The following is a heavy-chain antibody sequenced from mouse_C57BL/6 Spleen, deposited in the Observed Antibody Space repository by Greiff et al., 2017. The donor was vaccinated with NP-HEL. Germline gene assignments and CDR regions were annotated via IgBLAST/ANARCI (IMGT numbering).Heavy chain of an antibody. CDR3: TAPYYYCRGYFDV. Sequence: EVKLEESGGGLVQPGGSMKLSCVASGFTFSNYWMNWVRQSPEKGLEWVAQISLKSDNYATHYAESVKGRFTISRDASKSSVYLQMNNLRAEDTGIYYCTAPYYYCRGYFDVWGTGTTVTVSS. J-gene: IGHJ1*03. CDR2: ISLKSDNYAT. V-gene: IGHV6-3*01. D-gene: IGHD1-1*01. CDR1: GFTFSNYW.